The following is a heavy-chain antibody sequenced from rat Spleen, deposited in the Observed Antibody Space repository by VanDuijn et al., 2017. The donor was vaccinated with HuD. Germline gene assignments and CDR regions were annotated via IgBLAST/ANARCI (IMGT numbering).Heavy chain of an antibody. Sequence: EVQLVESGGGLVQPGRSMKLSCAASGFTSSNYDMAWVRQAPKKGLEWVATINYDGFNTNYRDSVKGRFTISRDNAKSTLYLQMDSLRSEDTATYYCARHWDYGGFFDYWGQGVMVTVSS. CDR3: ARHWDYGGFFDY. CDR1: GFTSSNYD. D-gene: IGHD1-11*01. CDR2: INYDGFNT. V-gene: IGHV5-29*01. J-gene: IGHJ2*01.